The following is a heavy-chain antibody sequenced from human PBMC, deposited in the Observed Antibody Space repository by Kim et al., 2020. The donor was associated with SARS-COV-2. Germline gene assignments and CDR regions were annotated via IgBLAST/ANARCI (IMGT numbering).Heavy chain of an antibody. D-gene: IGHD3-16*02. CDR3: TTAYDYVWGSSRYPGVGES. V-gene: IGHV3-49*03. CDR1: PFAFDDYA. Sequence: GGSLRLSCTASPFAFDDYAISWFRQAPGKGLEWVGFIRGKAYGGTAEYAASVKGRFTISRDDSKTFAYLQMNSLKTEDTAVYYCTTAYDYVWGSSRYPGVGESWGRGTRVTVAS. CDR2: IRGKAYGGTA. J-gene: IGHJ4*02.